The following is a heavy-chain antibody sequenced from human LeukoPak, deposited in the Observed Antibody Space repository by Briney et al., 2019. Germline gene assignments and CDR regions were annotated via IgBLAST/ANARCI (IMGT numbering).Heavy chain of an antibody. J-gene: IGHJ4*02. CDR2: ITGGGDTT. V-gene: IGHV3-23*01. D-gene: IGHD5-18*01. CDR1: GFTFSSYA. Sequence: PGGSLRLSCAASGFTFSSYAMTRVRQAPGKGLEWVSAITGGGDTTYYADSVKGRFTISRDNSKNTLYLHMNSLRAEDTAVYYCAKGYVDTTMGPFDYWGQGTLVTVSS. CDR3: AKGYVDTTMGPFDY.